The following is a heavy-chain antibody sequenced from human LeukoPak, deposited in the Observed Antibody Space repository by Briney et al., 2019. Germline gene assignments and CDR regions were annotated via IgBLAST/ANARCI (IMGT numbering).Heavy chain of an antibody. J-gene: IGHJ5*02. CDR3: ARNVVVVAANWFDP. CDR2: IYTSGST. CDR1: GGSISSGSYY. Sequence: SETLSLTCTVSGGSISSGSYYWSWIRQPAGKGLEWIGRIYTSGSTNYNPSLKSRVTISVDTSKNQFSLKLSSATAADTAVYYCARNVVVVAANWFDPWGQGTLVTVSS. D-gene: IGHD2-15*01. V-gene: IGHV4-61*02.